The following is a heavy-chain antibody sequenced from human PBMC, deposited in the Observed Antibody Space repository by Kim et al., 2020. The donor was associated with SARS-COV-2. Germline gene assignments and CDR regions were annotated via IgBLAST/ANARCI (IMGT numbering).Heavy chain of an antibody. V-gene: IGHV3-74*01. J-gene: IGHJ6*02. CDR3: ARDEGYYYGSGSSPMDV. Sequence: VEGRFTISRDNAKNTLYLQMNSLRAEDTAVYYCARDEGYYYGSGSSPMDVWGQGTTVTVSS. D-gene: IGHD3-10*01.